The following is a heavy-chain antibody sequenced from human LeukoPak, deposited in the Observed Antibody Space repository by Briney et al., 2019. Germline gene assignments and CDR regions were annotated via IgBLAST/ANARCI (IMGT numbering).Heavy chain of an antibody. CDR1: GGSISSSSYY. D-gene: IGHD1-7*01. CDR2: IYYSGST. J-gene: IGHJ1*01. V-gene: IGHV4-39*01. CDR3: ARRGITGTTKH. Sequence: SETLSLTFTVSGGSISSSSYYWGWIRQPPGKGLEWIGSIYYSGSTYYNPSLKSRVTISVDTSKNQFSLKLSSVTAADTAVYYCARRGITGTTKHWGQGTLVTVSS.